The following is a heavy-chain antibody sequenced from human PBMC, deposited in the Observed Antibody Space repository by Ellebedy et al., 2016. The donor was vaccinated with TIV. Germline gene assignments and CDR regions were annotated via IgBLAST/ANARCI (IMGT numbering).Heavy chain of an antibody. CDR1: GHTFTTYG. V-gene: IGHV1-3*04. Sequence: ASVKVSXKASGHTFTTYGIHWVRQAPGQSLEWMGWINTGNGNTKYSQKLQGRVTITRDTSATTAYMELSSLMSEDTAVYYCATREWQDPMDVWGQGTTVTVSS. D-gene: IGHD3-3*01. J-gene: IGHJ6*02. CDR3: ATREWQDPMDV. CDR2: INTGNGNT.